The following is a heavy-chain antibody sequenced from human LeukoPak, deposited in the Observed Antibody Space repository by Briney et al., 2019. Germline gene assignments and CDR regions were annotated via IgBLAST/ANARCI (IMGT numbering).Heavy chain of an antibody. Sequence: GGSLRLSCAASGFTFSSYGMHWVRQTPGKGLEWVAFIRYDGSNKYYADSVKGRFTISRDNSKNTLYLQMNSLRAEDTAVYYCAKDLRTVTSPFDYWGQGTLVTVSS. CDR1: GFTFSSYG. V-gene: IGHV3-30*02. D-gene: IGHD4-23*01. CDR2: IRYDGSNK. J-gene: IGHJ4*02. CDR3: AKDLRTVTSPFDY.